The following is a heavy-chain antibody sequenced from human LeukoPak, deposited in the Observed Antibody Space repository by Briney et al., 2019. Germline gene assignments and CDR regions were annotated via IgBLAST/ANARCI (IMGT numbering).Heavy chain of an antibody. D-gene: IGHD6-6*01. J-gene: IGHJ4*02. CDR3: ASPPEYSSVY. Sequence: SETLSLTCAVYGGSFSGYYWSWIRQPPGKGLEWIGEINHSGSTNYNPSLKGRVTISVDTSKNQFSLKLSSVTAADTAVYYCASPPEYSSVYWGQGTLVTVSS. CDR1: GGSFSGYY. V-gene: IGHV4-34*01. CDR2: INHSGST.